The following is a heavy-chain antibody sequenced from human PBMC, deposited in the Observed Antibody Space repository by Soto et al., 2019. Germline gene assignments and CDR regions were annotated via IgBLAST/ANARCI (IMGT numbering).Heavy chain of an antibody. CDR1: GFTFSTYA. CDR2: ISGSGGGT. V-gene: IGHV3-23*01. Sequence: LRLSCAASGFTFSTYAMSWVRQAPGKGLEWVSAISGSGGGTYYADSVKGRFTISRDNSKNTLFLQMDSLRAEDTGMYYCAKDLSTPAMDVWGQGTTVTVSS. CDR3: AKDLSTPAMDV. D-gene: IGHD1-1*01. J-gene: IGHJ6*02.